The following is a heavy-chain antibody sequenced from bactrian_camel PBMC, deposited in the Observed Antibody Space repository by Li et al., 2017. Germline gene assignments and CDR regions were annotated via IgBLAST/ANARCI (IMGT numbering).Heavy chain of an antibody. D-gene: IGHD1*01. J-gene: IGHJ4*01. V-gene: IGHV3S1*01. CDR1: GFTLSSYR. Sequence: HVQLVESGGGLVQPGGSLRLSCAASGFTLSSYRTYWVRQAPGEERELVSSINIDGATTYADSVKGRFTISRENAESTLFLELNSLRTEDTAMYYCANSQPLQSCYGGLCDADNYWGQGTQVTVS. CDR3: ANSQPLQSCYGGLCDADNY. CDR2: INIDGAT.